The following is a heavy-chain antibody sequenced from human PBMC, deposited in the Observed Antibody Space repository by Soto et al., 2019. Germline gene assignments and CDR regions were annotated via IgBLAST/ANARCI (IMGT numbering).Heavy chain of an antibody. J-gene: IGHJ4*02. Sequence: WGSLRLSCDASGFTFSTYALHWVRQAPGKGLEWVAFISYTGANQYYADSVKGRFTISRDNAKNSLYLQMNSLRAEDTAVYYCASPYGETCWGQGTLVTVSS. CDR3: ASPYGETC. CDR2: ISYTGANQ. D-gene: IGHD4-17*01. V-gene: IGHV3-30-3*01. CDR1: GFTFSTYA.